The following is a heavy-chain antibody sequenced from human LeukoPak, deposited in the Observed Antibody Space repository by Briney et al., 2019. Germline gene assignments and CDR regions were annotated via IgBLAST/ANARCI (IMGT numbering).Heavy chain of an antibody. Sequence: SETLSLTWTVSGGSISRDYWGWIRRPAGEGRVGIGYGYYSGSTNYNPSLESRVTISVDTSKNHFSLKLSSVTAADTALYYCARGIGNNRYYYYMDVWGKGTTVTVSS. CDR1: GGSISRDY. J-gene: IGHJ6*03. CDR3: ARGIGNNRYYYYMDV. V-gene: IGHV4-59*01. D-gene: IGHD1-14*01. CDR2: GYYSGST.